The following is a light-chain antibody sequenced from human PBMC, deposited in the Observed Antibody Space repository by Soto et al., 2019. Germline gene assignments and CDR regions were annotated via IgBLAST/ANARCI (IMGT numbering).Light chain of an antibody. V-gene: IGKV1-39*01. Sequence: DIQMTQSPASLSASVGDRVTITCRAGQSISSNLNWYQQKPGKAPKLLIYAASSLQSGVPSRFSGSGSGTDFTLTITSLQPEDFATYYCHQTYLASQTFGQGTKLEIK. CDR3: HQTYLASQT. CDR1: QSISSN. J-gene: IGKJ2*01. CDR2: AAS.